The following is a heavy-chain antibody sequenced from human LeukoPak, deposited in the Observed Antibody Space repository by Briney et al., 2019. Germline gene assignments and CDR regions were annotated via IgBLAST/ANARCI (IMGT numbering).Heavy chain of an antibody. D-gene: IGHD4-17*01. J-gene: IGHJ4*02. CDR3: ARGGGLYGDYALDY. V-gene: IGHV4-34*01. Sequence: SETLSLTCAVYGGSFSGYYWSWIRQPPGKGLEWIGEINHSGSTNYNPSLKSRVTISVDTSKNQFSLKLSSVTAADTAVYYCARGGGLYGDYALDYWGQGTLVTVSS. CDR2: INHSGST. CDR1: GGSFSGYY.